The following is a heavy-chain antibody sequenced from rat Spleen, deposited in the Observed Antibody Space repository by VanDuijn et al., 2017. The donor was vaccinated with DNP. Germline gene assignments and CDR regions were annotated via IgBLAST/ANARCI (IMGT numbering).Heavy chain of an antibody. CDR3: ARHVLPLRVWDY. J-gene: IGHJ2*01. CDR2: ISYDGDSS. Sequence: EVQLVESGGDLVQPGRPLKLSCAASGFTFSDYYMTWVRQAPTKGLEWVAYISYDGDSSYYGDSVKGRFTISRDNAKSTLYLQMNSLTSEDMATYYCARHVLPLRVWDYWGQGVMVTVSS. CDR1: GFTFSDYY. D-gene: IGHD4-1*01. V-gene: IGHV5-22*01.